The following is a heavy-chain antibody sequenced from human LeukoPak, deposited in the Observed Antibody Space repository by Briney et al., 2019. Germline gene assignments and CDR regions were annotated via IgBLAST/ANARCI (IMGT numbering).Heavy chain of an antibody. Sequence: SETLSLTCTVSGGSISSYYWSWIRRPPGKGLEWIGYIYYSGSTNYNPSLKSRVTISVDTSKNQFSLKLSSVTAADTAVYYCARSPLYSSGWYRWFDPWGQGTLVTVSS. J-gene: IGHJ5*02. D-gene: IGHD6-19*01. V-gene: IGHV4-59*01. CDR3: ARSPLYSSGWYRWFDP. CDR1: GGSISSYY. CDR2: IYYSGST.